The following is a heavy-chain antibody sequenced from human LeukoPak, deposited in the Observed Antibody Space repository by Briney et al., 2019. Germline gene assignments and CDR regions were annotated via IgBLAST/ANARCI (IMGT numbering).Heavy chain of an antibody. V-gene: IGHV3-23*01. CDR2: ISLTRGNT. Sequence: GGSLRLSCAASGFTFTDYGMNWVRQAPGKGLEWVSSISLTRGNTRYAEAVEGRFAISSDNSKSTLYLQMNSLRADDTAVYYCARSTNWNFVDWGLGTLVTVSS. D-gene: IGHD1-7*01. CDR1: GFTFTDYG. CDR3: ARSTNWNFVD. J-gene: IGHJ4*02.